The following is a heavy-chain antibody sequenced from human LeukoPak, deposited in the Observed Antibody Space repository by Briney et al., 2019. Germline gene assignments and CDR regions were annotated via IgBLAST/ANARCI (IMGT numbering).Heavy chain of an antibody. CDR3: ARGGYYGSGNDFRFDP. D-gene: IGHD3-10*01. CDR1: GGSISGYY. V-gene: IGHV4-59*01. CDR2: IHYIGST. Sequence: SETLSLTCTVSGGSISGYYWSWIRQPPGKGLECIGYIHYIGSTNYNPSLKSRVTISVDTSKTQFSLKLSSVTAADTAIYYCARGGYYGSGNDFRFDPCGQGTLVTVSS. J-gene: IGHJ5*02.